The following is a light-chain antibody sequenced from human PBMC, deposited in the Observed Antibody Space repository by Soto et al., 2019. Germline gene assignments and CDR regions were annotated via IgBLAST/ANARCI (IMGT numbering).Light chain of an antibody. Sequence: QSALAQPRSVSGSPGQLLTISCTGTSSDVDDYRYVSWYQQYPGKAPKLVIYDGTKRPSGVPDRFSGSNSGNTASLTISGLQAEDQAAYYCCSYVTTPEIFGTGTKFTVL. J-gene: IGLJ1*01. CDR1: SSDVDDYRY. CDR2: DGT. CDR3: CSYVTTPEI. V-gene: IGLV2-11*01.